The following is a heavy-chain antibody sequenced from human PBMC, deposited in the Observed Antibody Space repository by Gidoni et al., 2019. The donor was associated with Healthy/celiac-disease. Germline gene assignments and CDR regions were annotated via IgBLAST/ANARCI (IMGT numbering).Heavy chain of an antibody. J-gene: IGHJ4*02. CDR2: ISSSRSYI. D-gene: IGHD4-17*01. Sequence: EVQLVESGGGLVKTGGSLRLSCAASGFTFSSYSMNWVRQAQGKGLEWVSSISSSRSYIYYADSVKGRFTISRDNAKNSLYLQMNSLRAEDTAVYYCARDAGDYYQPLYWGQGTLVTVSS. CDR1: GFTFSSYS. V-gene: IGHV3-21*01. CDR3: ARDAGDYYQPLY.